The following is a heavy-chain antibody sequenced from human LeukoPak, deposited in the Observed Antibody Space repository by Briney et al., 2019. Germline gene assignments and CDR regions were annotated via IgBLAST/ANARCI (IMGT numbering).Heavy chain of an antibody. CDR2: IWYDGSNK. D-gene: IGHD3-9*01. V-gene: IGHV3-30*02. J-gene: IGHJ4*02. CDR3: AKVLGGSYDISPGGY. CDR1: GFSFSSYG. Sequence: PGASLRLSCAASGFSFSSYGMHWVRQAPGKGLEWVAVIWYDGSNKYYADSVKGRFTISRDNSKNTLYLQMNSLRAEDTAVYYCAKVLGGSYDISPGGYWGQGTLVTVSS.